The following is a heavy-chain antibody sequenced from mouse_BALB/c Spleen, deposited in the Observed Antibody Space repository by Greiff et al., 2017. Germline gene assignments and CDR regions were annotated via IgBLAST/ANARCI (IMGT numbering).Heavy chain of an antibody. CDR2: ISNGGGST. V-gene: IGHV5-12-2*01. CDR1: GFTFSSYT. CDR3: ARIYYDYGGYAMDY. J-gene: IGHJ4*01. Sequence: EVKLMESGGGLVQPGGSLKLSCAASGFTFSSYTMSWVRQTPEKRLEWVAYISNGGGSTYYPDTVKGRFTISRDNAKNTLYLQMSSLKSEDTAMYYCARIYYDYGGYAMDYWGQGTSVTVSS. D-gene: IGHD2-4*01.